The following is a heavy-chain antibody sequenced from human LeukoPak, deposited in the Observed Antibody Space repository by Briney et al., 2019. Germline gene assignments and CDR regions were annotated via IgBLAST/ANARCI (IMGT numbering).Heavy chain of an antibody. Sequence: SETLSLTCTVSGDSISSYYWSWIRQPPGKGLEWIGYIYYSGGTDYNPSLKSRVTISVGTSKNQFSLKMRSVTAADTAVYYCARHVTISGPYDASDIWGQGTMVTVSP. CDR3: ARHVTISGPYDASDI. CDR2: IYYSGGT. V-gene: IGHV4-59*08. D-gene: IGHD5-24*01. J-gene: IGHJ3*02. CDR1: GDSISSYY.